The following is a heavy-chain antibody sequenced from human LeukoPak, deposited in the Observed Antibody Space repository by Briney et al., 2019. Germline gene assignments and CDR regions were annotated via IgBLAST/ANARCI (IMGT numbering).Heavy chain of an antibody. J-gene: IGHJ4*02. CDR2: IKQDGSET. Sequence: GVSLRLFCASSGFMFSTYWLTWVRQAPGKALEWVANIKQDGSETYYVDSVKGRFTISRDNTQNLLYLQMNSLRGEDAAVYHCGGFGYETGVDLWGQGTLVSVSS. CDR1: GFMFSTYW. V-gene: IGHV3-7*01. D-gene: IGHD2-15*01. CDR3: GGFGYETGVDL.